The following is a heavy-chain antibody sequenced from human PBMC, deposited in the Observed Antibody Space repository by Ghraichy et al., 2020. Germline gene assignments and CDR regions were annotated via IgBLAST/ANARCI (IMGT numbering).Heavy chain of an antibody. CDR2: MNPNSGNT. CDR3: ARSRLGPRWAPVGWFDP. CDR1: GYTFTSYD. J-gene: IGHJ5*02. D-gene: IGHD1-26*01. Sequence: ASVKVSCKASGYTFTSYDINWVRQATGQGLEWMGWMNPNSGNTGYAQKFQGRVTMTRNTSISTAYMELSSLRSEDMAVYYCARSRLGPRWAPVGWFDPWGQGTLVTVSS. V-gene: IGHV1-8*01.